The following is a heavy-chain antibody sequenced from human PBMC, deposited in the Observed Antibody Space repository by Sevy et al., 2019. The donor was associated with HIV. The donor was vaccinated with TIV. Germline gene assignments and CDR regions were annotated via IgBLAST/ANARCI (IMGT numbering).Heavy chain of an antibody. CDR2: INPKTGGT. Sequence: ASVKVSCKASGYTFTGYYVHWLRQAPGQGLEWMGWINPKTGGTYFAKKFQDRVTMTTGRSITTAYMELSGLRFDDTAVYYCARMGDYIDTSGYYPLKYWGQGTLVTVSS. D-gene: IGHD3-22*01. CDR3: ARMGDYIDTSGYYPLKY. J-gene: IGHJ4*02. V-gene: IGHV1-2*02. CDR1: GYTFTGYY.